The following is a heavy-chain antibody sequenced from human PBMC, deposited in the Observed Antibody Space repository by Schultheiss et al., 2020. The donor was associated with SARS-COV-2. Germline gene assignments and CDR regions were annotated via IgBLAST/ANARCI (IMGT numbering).Heavy chain of an antibody. D-gene: IGHD3-22*01. CDR2: INHSGST. CDR1: GGSFSGYY. CDR3: ARLPGMYYYDIGY. J-gene: IGHJ4*02. V-gene: IGHV4-34*01. Sequence: SETLSLTCAVYGGSFSGYYWSWIRQPPGKGLEWIGEINHSGSTNYNPSLKSRVTISVDTSKNQFSLKLSSVTAADTAMYYCARLPGMYYYDIGYWGQGTLVTVSS.